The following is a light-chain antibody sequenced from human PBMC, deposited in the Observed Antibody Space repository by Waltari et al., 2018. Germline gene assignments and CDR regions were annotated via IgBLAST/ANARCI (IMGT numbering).Light chain of an antibody. V-gene: IGLV2-14*01. J-gene: IGLJ1*01. CDR2: DVS. CDR1: SSAVGGYNY. Sequence: QSALTQPASVSGSPGQSITISCTGTSSAVGGYNYVSWYQQHPGKAPKLMIYDVSKRPSGVSNRFSGSKSGNTASLTISGLQAQDEADYYCSSYTSSSTFEVFGTGTKVTVL. CDR3: SSYTSSSTFEV.